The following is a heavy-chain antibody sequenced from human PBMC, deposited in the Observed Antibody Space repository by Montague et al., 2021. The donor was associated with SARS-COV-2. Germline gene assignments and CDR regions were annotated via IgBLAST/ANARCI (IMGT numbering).Heavy chain of an antibody. Sequence: CAISGDSVSSNSATWNWVRQSPSRGLEWLGGTYYRSKWYNDYAVSVRGRVTINPDTSRNHFSPKLSSVTAADTAVYYCARSGGVYTECYYLEDYYYGMDVWGRGTTVTVSS. D-gene: IGHD1-26*01. CDR1: GDSVSSNSAT. V-gene: IGHV6-1*01. CDR3: ARSGGVYTECYYLEDYYYGMDV. CDR2: TYYRSKWYN. J-gene: IGHJ6*02.